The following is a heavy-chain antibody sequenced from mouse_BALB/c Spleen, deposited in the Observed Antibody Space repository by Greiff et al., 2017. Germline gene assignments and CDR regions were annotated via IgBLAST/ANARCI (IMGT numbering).Heavy chain of an antibody. CDR1: GFTFSDYY. Sequence: EVQGVESGGGLVKPGGSLKLSCAASGFTFSDYYMYWVRQTPEKRLEWVATISDGGSYTYYPDSVKGRFTISRDNAKNNLYLQMSSLKSEDTAMYYCARDGGYYGSSYVYFDVWGAGTTVTVSS. D-gene: IGHD1-1*01. CDR3: ARDGGYYGSSYVYFDV. CDR2: ISDGGSYT. V-gene: IGHV5-4*02. J-gene: IGHJ1*01.